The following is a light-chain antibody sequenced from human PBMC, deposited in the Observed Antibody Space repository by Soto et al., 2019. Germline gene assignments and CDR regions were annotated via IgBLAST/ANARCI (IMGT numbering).Light chain of an antibody. CDR1: SSDVGDYNY. CDR2: DVS. J-gene: IGLJ1*01. V-gene: IGLV2-11*01. CDR3: CSYAGSYTLYV. Sequence: QSALTQPRSVSGSPGQSVTISCTGTSSDVGDYNYVSWYQQHPGKAPKLMIYDVSKRPSGVPDRFSGSKSGNTASLTISGFQAEDEADYYCCSYAGSYTLYVFGTGTKVTVL.